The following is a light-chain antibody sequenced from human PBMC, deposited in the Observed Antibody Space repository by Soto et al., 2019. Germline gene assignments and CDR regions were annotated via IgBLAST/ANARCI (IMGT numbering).Light chain of an antibody. CDR1: SSNIGSYNL. V-gene: IGLV2-23*02. CDR3: SSYGGNNNVL. CDR2: DVT. Sequence: QSALTQPASVSGSPGQSITISCTGTSSNIGSYNLISWFQHHPGKAPQLMIYDVTKRPSGVSSRFSGSKSGSTASLRISGLQAEDEADYYCSSYGGNNNVLFGGGTKLTVL. J-gene: IGLJ2*01.